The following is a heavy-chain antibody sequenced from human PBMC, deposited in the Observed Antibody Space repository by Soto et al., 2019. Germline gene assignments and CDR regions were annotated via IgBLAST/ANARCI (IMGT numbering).Heavy chain of an antibody. CDR3: ARERYYDSSGYSNYYGMDV. V-gene: IGHV1-3*01. CDR2: INAGNGNT. J-gene: IGHJ6*04. Sequence: GASVKVSCKASGYTFTSYAMHWVRQAPGQRPEWMGWINAGNGNTKYSQKFQGRVTITRDTSASTAYMELSSLRSEDTAVYYCARERYYDSSGYSNYYGMDVWGKGTTVTVSS. D-gene: IGHD3-22*01. CDR1: GYTFTSYA.